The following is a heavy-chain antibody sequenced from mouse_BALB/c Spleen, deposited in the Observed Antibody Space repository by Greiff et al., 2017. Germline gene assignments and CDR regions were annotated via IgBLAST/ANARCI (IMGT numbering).Heavy chain of an antibody. J-gene: IGHJ3*01. D-gene: IGHD2-1*01. V-gene: IGHV2-9*02. Sequence: VQLQQSGPGLVAPSQSLSITCTVSGFSLTSYGVHWVRQPPGKGLEWLGVIWAGGSTNYNSALMSRLSISKDNSKSQVFLKMNSLQTDDTAMYYCARGGGNYPFAYWGQGTLVTVSA. CDR1: GFSLTSYG. CDR3: ARGGGNYPFAY. CDR2: IWAGGST.